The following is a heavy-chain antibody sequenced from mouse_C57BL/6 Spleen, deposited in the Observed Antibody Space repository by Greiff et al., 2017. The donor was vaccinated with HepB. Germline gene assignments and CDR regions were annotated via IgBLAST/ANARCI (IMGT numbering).Heavy chain of an antibody. CDR1: GYTFTSYG. CDR3: ARSGAYYCDY. Sequence: VQRVESGAELARPGASVKLSCKASGYTFTSYGISWVKQRTGQGLEWIVEIYPRSGNTYYNEKFKGKATLTADKSSSTAYMELRSLTSEDSAVYFCARSGAYYCDYWGQGTTLTVSS. D-gene: IGHD3-1*01. CDR2: IYPRSGNT. J-gene: IGHJ2*01. V-gene: IGHV1-81*01.